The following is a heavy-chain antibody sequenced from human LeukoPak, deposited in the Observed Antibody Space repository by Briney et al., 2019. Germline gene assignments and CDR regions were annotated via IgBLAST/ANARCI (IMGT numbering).Heavy chain of an antibody. Sequence: GGSLRLSCAASGFTFSSYGMHWVRQAPGKGLEWVAVISYDGSNKYYADSVKGRFTISRDNSKNTLYLQMNSLRAEDTALYYCANLGIVVAWAPGYWGQGTLVTVSS. CDR1: GFTFSSYG. V-gene: IGHV3-30*18. CDR3: ANLGIVVAWAPGY. J-gene: IGHJ4*02. CDR2: ISYDGSNK. D-gene: IGHD6-19*01.